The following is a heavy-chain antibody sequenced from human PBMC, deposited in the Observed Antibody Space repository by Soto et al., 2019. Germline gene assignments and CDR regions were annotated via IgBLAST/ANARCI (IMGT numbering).Heavy chain of an antibody. CDR3: ARVQDY. CDR2: MYHSGST. D-gene: IGHD1-1*01. J-gene: IGHJ4*02. Sequence: SETRPRTCAVSGSPIGSGGYARSWIRQPPGKGLEWIGYMYHSGSTYYNPSLKSRVNISIDRSKSQFSLMLSSVSAADTAVYCCARVQDYWGEGILGDVSS. CDR1: GSPIGSGGYA. V-gene: IGHV4-30-2*01.